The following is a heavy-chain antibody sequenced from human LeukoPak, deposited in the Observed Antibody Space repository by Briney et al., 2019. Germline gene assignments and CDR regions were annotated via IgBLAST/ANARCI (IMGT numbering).Heavy chain of an antibody. Sequence: ASVKVSCKASGYTFTSYGISWVRQAPGQGLEWMGWISAYNGNTNYAQKRQGRVTMTTDTSTSTAYMELRSLRSDDTAVYYCARDSLNWGNLNYYYYYMDVWGKGTTVTVSS. D-gene: IGHD7-27*01. CDR3: ARDSLNWGNLNYYYYYMDV. CDR1: GYTFTSYG. J-gene: IGHJ6*03. V-gene: IGHV1-18*01. CDR2: ISAYNGNT.